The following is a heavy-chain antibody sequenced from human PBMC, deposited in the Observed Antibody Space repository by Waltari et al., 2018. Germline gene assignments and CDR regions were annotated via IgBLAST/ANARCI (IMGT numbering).Heavy chain of an antibody. CDR2: ISYDGSNK. Sequence: QVQLVESGGGVVQPGRSLRLSCAASGFTFSSSAMHWVRQAPGKGLEWVAVISYDGSNKYYADSVKGRFTISRDNSKNTLYLQMNSLRAEDTAVYYCARDRGYNNNYFDYWGQGTLVTVSS. J-gene: IGHJ4*02. CDR1: GFTFSSSA. D-gene: IGHD3-10*01. V-gene: IGHV3-30*01. CDR3: ARDRGYNNNYFDY.